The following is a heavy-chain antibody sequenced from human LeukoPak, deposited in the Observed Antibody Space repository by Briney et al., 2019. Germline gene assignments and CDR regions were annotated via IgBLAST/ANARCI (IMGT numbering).Heavy chain of an antibody. J-gene: IGHJ4*02. V-gene: IGHV3-30*03. CDR2: ISSDGNNK. CDR1: GFTFSSYG. Sequence: GRSLRLSCAASGFTFSSYGMHWVRQAPGKGLEWVALISSDGNNKDYADSVKGRFTISRDNSKNTLYLQMNSLRGEDTALYFCARGRYYMDYWGQGTLVTVSS. CDR3: ARGRYYMDY.